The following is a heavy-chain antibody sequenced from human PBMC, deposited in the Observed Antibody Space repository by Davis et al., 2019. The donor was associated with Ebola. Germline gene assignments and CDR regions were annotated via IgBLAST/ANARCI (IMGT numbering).Heavy chain of an antibody. CDR3: ARDKRGSRPGLGSGMDV. D-gene: IGHD2-15*01. V-gene: IGHV3-11*01. CDR2: ISSSGSTI. J-gene: IGHJ6*04. Sequence: GESLKISCAASGFTFSDYYMSWIRQAPGKGLEWVSYISSSGSTIYYADSVKGRFTISRDNAKNSLYLQMNSLRAEDTAVYYCARDKRGSRPGLGSGMDVWGKGTTVTVSS. CDR1: GFTFSDYY.